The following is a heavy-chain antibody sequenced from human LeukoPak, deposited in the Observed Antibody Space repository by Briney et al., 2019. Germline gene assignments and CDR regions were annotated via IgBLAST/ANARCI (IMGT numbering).Heavy chain of an antibody. CDR1: GGSFRGYY. CDR3: ARGDILTGYSY. D-gene: IGHD3-9*01. Sequence: SETLSLTCAVYGGSFRGYYWSWIRQPPGKGLEWIGEINHRGSTKYNPSLKSRVTISVDTSKNQFSLDLRSATAADTAVYYCARGDILTGYSYWGQGTLVTVSS. V-gene: IGHV4-34*01. CDR2: INHRGST. J-gene: IGHJ4*02.